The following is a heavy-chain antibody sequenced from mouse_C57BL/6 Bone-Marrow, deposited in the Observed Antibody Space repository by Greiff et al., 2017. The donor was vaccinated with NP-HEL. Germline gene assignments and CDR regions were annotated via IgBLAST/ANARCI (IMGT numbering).Heavy chain of an antibody. Sequence: EVKLMESGGGLVQPGGSLKLSCAASGFTFSDYYMYWVRQTPEKRLEWVAYISNGGGSTYYPDTVKGRFTISRDNAKNTLYLQMSRLKSEDTAMYYCASLTGTVDYWGQGTTLTVSS. CDR3: ASLTGTVDY. D-gene: IGHD4-1*01. CDR1: GFTFSDYY. J-gene: IGHJ2*01. CDR2: ISNGGGST. V-gene: IGHV5-12*01.